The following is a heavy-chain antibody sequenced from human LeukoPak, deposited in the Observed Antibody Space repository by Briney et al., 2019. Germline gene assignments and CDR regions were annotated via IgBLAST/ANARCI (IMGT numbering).Heavy chain of an antibody. V-gene: IGHV4-59*08. CDR1: GGSISPYY. CDR3: ARHPSSYGMDV. D-gene: IGHD6-6*01. CDR2: IYYSGST. J-gene: IGHJ6*02. Sequence: SETLSLTCTVSGGSISPYYWSWIRQPPGKGLEWIGYIYYSGSTNYNPSLKSRVTISVDTSKNQFSLKLSSVTAADTAVYYCARHPSSYGMDVWGQGTTVTVSS.